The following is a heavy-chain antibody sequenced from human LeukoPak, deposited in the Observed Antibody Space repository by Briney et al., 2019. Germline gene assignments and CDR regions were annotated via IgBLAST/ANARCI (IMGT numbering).Heavy chain of an antibody. D-gene: IGHD6-13*01. V-gene: IGHV4-4*07. CDR1: GGSISSYY. J-gene: IGHJ4*02. CDR2: IYTSGSI. Sequence: SETLSLTCTVSGGSISSYYWSWIRQPAGKGLEWIGRIYTSGSINYNPSLMSRVTMSVDTSKNLFSLKLSSVTAADTAVYYCAGGRAPAMSSSWYYFDYWGQGTLVTVSS. CDR3: AGGRAPAMSSSWYYFDY.